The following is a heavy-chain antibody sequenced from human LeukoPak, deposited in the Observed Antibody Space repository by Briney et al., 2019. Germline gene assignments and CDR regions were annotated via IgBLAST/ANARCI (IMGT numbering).Heavy chain of an antibody. J-gene: IGHJ3*02. CDR3: ARDRLSYDSSGYNPDAFDI. V-gene: IGHV1-69*05. D-gene: IGHD3-22*01. CDR1: GGTFSSHA. CDR2: IIPIFGTA. Sequence: GASVKVSCKASGGTFSSHAISWVRQAPGQGLEWMGGIIPIFGTANYAQKFQGRVTITTDESTSTAHMELSSLRSEDTAVYYYARDRLSYDSSGYNPDAFDIWGQGTMVTVSS.